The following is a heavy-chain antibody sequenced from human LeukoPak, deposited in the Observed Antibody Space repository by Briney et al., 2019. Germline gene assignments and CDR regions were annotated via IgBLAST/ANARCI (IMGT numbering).Heavy chain of an antibody. Sequence: GGSLRLSCAASGFTFSSYAMSWVRQAPGKGLEWVSAISGSGGSTYYADSVKGRFTISRDNSKNTLYLQMNSLRAEDTAVYYCAKDRVHNNDFWSGYLLNWFDPWGQGTLVTVSS. J-gene: IGHJ5*02. CDR2: ISGSGGST. CDR3: AKDRVHNNDFWSGYLLNWFDP. D-gene: IGHD3-3*01. V-gene: IGHV3-23*01. CDR1: GFTFSSYA.